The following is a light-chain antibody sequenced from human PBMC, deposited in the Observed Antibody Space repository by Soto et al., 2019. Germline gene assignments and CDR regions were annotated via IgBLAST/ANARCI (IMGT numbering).Light chain of an antibody. J-gene: IGKJ2*01. CDR2: GSS. V-gene: IGKV3-15*01. Sequence: EIVMTQSPATLSVSPGGRATLSCRASQTVGIKLAWYQQKAGQAPRLLFYGSSTRATDIPARFSGSGSGTEFTLTISSLQSEDFAVYYCQQYHNWPYTFGQGTTLEIK. CDR3: QQYHNWPYT. CDR1: QTVGIK.